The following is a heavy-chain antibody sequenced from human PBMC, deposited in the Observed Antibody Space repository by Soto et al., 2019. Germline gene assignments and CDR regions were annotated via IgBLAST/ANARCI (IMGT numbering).Heavy chain of an antibody. Sequence: GESLKISCKGSGYSFTSYWIGWVRQMPGKGLEWMGIIYPGDSDTRYSPSFQGQVTISADKSISTAYLQWSSLKASDTAMYYCARDQGVAAAGITWFDPWGQGSLVTVSS. J-gene: IGHJ5*02. CDR3: ARDQGVAAAGITWFDP. D-gene: IGHD6-13*01. CDR1: GYSFTSYW. CDR2: IYPGDSDT. V-gene: IGHV5-51*01.